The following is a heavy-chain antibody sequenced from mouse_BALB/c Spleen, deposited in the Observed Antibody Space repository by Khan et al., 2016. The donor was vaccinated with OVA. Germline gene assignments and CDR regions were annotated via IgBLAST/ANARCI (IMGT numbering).Heavy chain of an antibody. CDR3: ARGNFPFTY. CDR1: GDSITNGY. CDR2: ISYSGST. V-gene: IGHV3-8*02. Sequence: EVQLQESGPSLVKPSQTLSLTCSVTGDSITNGYSNWIRKFPGNELEYMGYISYSGSTYYNPSLKSRISITRATSKNQYPLQLNSVTTEDTATYYCARGNFPFTYWGQGTLVTVSA. J-gene: IGHJ3*01.